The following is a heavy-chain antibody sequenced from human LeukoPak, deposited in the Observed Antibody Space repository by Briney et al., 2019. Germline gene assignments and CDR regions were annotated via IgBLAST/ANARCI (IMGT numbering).Heavy chain of an antibody. J-gene: IGHJ4*02. V-gene: IGHV1-18*01. CDR1: GYTFTSYD. CDR3: ARISHYYGSEIEY. Sequence: ASVKVSCKASGYTFTSYDITWVRQAPGQGLEWMGWISAYNGNTNYAQKVQGRVTMTTDTSTSTAYMDLRSPRSDDTAVYYCARISHYYGSEIEYWGQGTLVTVSS. CDR2: ISAYNGNT. D-gene: IGHD3-10*01.